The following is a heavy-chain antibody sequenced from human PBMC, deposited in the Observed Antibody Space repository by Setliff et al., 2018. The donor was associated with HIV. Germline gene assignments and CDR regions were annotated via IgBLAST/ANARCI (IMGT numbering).Heavy chain of an antibody. CDR3: VRGADASGYFYREYFQH. CDR1: GVTFNYSF. J-gene: IGHJ1*01. V-gene: IGHV1-69*13. CDR2: VVPTIHEA. Sequence: SVKVSCKASGVTFNYSFITWVRQAPGQGLEWMGGVVPTIHEATYAQKFQGRVTITADESATTMYMEMSGLTSEDTAIYYCVRGADASGYFYREYFQHWGQGTLVTVSS. D-gene: IGHD3-22*01.